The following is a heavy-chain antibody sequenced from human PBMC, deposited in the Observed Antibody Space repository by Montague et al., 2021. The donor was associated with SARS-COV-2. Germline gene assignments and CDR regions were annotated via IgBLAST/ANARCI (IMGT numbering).Heavy chain of an antibody. CDR3: AHSGVYGAGRYYDY. V-gene: IGHV2-5*08. J-gene: IGHJ4*02. CDR1: GFSLTTSRMG. Sequence: PALVKPTQTLTLTCTFSGFSLTTSRMGVSWIRQPPGKPLEWLALIYWDDDKRYSPSLKSRLTITKDTSKNQVVLAITNMDPVDTATYFCAHSGVYGAGRYYDYWGQGTLVTVSS. CDR2: IYWDDDK. D-gene: IGHD3-10*01.